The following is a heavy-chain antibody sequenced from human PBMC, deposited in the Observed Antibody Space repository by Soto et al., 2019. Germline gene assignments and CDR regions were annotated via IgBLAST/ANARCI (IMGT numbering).Heavy chain of an antibody. Sequence: EMPLLESGGGLVQPGGSLRLSCVASGLSFSTFGMSCVRQAPGKGLEWVSGMSGDGGSTHYADSVRDRFAISRDNAENTLYLHMSSLRAEDTAVYFCARDSAGWFGILLNYFDCWGQGTLVTVST. CDR1: GLSFSTFG. CDR3: ARDSAGWFGILLNYFDC. J-gene: IGHJ4*02. D-gene: IGHD3-10*01. V-gene: IGHV3-23*01. CDR2: MSGDGGST.